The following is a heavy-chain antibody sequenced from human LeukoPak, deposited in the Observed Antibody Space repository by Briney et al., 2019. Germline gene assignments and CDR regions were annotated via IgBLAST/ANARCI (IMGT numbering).Heavy chain of an antibody. J-gene: IGHJ4*02. CDR1: EFTFFTYW. Sequence: GGSLRLSCAASEFTFFTYWMTWVRQAPGKGLEWVANIKQDGSEKYYVDSVKGRFTISRDNAKNSLYLQMNSLRAEDTAVYYCARDRRAGGSYHELDYWGQGTLVTVSS. CDR3: ARDRRAGGSYHELDY. V-gene: IGHV3-7*01. CDR2: IKQDGSEK. D-gene: IGHD1-26*01.